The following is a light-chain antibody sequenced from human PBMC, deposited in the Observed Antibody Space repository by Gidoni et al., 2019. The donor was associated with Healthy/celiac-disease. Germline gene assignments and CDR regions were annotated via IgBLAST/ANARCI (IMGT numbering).Light chain of an antibody. Sequence: DIQMTQYPSSLSASVGDRVTITCRASQSISSYLNWYQQKPGKAPKLLIYAASSLQSGVPSRFSGSGSGTDFTLTIRSLQPEDFATYYCQQSYSTPPTFGQGTKVEIK. CDR1: QSISSY. CDR2: AAS. J-gene: IGKJ1*01. V-gene: IGKV1-39*01. CDR3: QQSYSTPPT.